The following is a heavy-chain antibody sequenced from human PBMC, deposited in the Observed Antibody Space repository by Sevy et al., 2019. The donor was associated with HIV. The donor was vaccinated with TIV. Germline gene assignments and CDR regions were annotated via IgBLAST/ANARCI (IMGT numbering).Heavy chain of an antibody. D-gene: IGHD2-8*01. CDR1: GFTFSKYS. CDR3: AREGCTKPHDY. V-gene: IGHV3-23*01. J-gene: IGHJ4*02. Sequence: GGSLRLSCAASGFTFSKYSMSWVRQPPGKGLEWVSTLSFVCGEINYADSVKGRFTNSRDNSKSSVYLQMNNLRPDDTAVYYCAREGCTKPHDYWGQGTLVAVSS. CDR2: LSFVCGEI.